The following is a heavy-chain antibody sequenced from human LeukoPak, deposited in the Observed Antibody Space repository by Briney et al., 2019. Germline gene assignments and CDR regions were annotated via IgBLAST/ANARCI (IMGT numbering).Heavy chain of an antibody. CDR3: AREAQQYSGSYYVDY. CDR2: IYYSGST. CDR1: GGSISSYY. J-gene: IGHJ4*02. D-gene: IGHD1-26*01. V-gene: IGHV4-59*01. Sequence: PSETLSLTCTVPGGSISSYYWSWIRQPPGKGLEWIGYIYYSGSTNYNPSLKSRVTISVDTSKNQFSLKLSPVTAADTAVYYCAREAQQYSGSYYVDYWGQGTLVTVSS.